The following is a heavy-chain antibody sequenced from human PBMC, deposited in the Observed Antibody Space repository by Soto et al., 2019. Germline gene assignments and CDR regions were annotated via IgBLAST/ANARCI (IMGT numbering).Heavy chain of an antibody. Sequence: GASVKVSCKASGGTLSSYTFSWVRQAPGQGLEWMGRIIPNLGITNYAQKFQDRVTIIADKSASTAYMELTSLRSEDTAVYYCARQDPAAHFDYWGQGTLVTVSS. CDR3: ARQDPAAHFDY. CDR2: IIPNLGIT. CDR1: GGTLSSYT. V-gene: IGHV1-69*02. J-gene: IGHJ4*02. D-gene: IGHD2-2*01.